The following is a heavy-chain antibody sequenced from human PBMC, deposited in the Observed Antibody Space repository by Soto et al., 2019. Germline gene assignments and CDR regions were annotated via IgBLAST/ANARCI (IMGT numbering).Heavy chain of an antibody. J-gene: IGHJ5*02. D-gene: IGHD6-13*01. CDR3: AKESHSSSWYSDWFDP. Sequence: QVQLVESGGGVVQPGRSLRLSCAASGFTFSSYGMHWVRHAPGKGLEWVAVISYDGSNKYYADSLKGRFSISRDNSKNTLYLQMNSLRAEDTAVYYCAKESHSSSWYSDWFDPWGQGTLVTVSS. CDR1: GFTFSSYG. CDR2: ISYDGSNK. V-gene: IGHV3-30*18.